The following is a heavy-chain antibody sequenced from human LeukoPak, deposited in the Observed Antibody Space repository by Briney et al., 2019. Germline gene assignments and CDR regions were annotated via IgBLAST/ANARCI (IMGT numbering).Heavy chain of an antibody. D-gene: IGHD4-11*01. CDR2: IYISGTP. CDR3: AREKMTTITTIDY. Sequence: SDTLSLTCSVSGDSLSTYYWTWIRQPAGKGLEWIGRIYISGTPNYNPSLRGRVTMSIGTSMNQFSLKLTSVTAADTAVYYCAREKMTTITTIDYWCQGTLVTVSS. CDR1: GDSLSTYY. J-gene: IGHJ4*02. V-gene: IGHV4-4*07.